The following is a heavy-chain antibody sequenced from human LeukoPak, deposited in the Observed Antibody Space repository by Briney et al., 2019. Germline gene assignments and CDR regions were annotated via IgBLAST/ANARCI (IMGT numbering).Heavy chain of an antibody. J-gene: IGHJ4*02. CDR3: AKAEYCSSISCYSSRVDY. D-gene: IGHD2-2*01. Sequence: GGSLRLSCAASGFTFSSYAMSWVRQAPGKGLEWVSTISGSGGSTYYADSVKGRFTISGDNSKNTLYLQMNSLRAEDTAVYYCAKAEYCSSISCYSSRVDYWGQGTLVTVSS. CDR2: ISGSGGST. CDR1: GFTFSSYA. V-gene: IGHV3-23*01.